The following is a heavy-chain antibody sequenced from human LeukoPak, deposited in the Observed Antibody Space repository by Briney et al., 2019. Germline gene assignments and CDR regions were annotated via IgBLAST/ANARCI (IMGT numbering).Heavy chain of an antibody. Sequence: PSETLSLTCTVSGGSISSTSYYWGWIRQPPGKGLEWIGSIYYSGSTYYNPSLKSRVTISVDTSKNQFSLKLSSVTAADTAVYYCARPCSGGSCYRGLGYFGYWGQGTLVTVSS. D-gene: IGHD2-15*01. CDR2: IYYSGST. CDR3: ARPCSGGSCYRGLGYFGY. J-gene: IGHJ4*02. CDR1: GGSISSTSYY. V-gene: IGHV4-39*01.